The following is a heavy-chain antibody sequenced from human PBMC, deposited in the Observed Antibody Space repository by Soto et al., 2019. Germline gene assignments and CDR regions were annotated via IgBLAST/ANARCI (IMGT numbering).Heavy chain of an antibody. D-gene: IGHD6-13*01. J-gene: IGHJ3*02. Sequence: GASVKVSCKASGYTFTSYGISWVRQAPGQGLEWMGWNSAYNGNTNYAQKLQGRVTMTTDTSTSTAYMELRSLRSEDTAVYYCARAGSSSWYGSTGDAFDIWGQGTMVTVSS. CDR2: NSAYNGNT. V-gene: IGHV1-18*01. CDR1: GYTFTSYG. CDR3: ARAGSSSWYGSTGDAFDI.